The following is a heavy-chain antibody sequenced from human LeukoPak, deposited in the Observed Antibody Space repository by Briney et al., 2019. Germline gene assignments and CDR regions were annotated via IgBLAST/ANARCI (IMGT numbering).Heavy chain of an antibody. J-gene: IGHJ5*02. CDR1: GGSISSGSYY. Sequence: KTSETLSLTCTVSGGSISSGSYYWSWIRQPAGKGLEWIGHIYVSGSTKYNPSLKSRVTISVDSSKNQFSLKLNSVTAADTAVYYCAREYYYGSGSDYNVPLEAWGQGTLVTVSS. V-gene: IGHV4-61*09. D-gene: IGHD3-10*01. CDR3: AREYYYGSGSDYNVPLEA. CDR2: IYVSGST.